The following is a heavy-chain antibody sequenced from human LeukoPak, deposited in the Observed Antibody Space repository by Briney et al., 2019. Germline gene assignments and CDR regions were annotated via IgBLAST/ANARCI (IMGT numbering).Heavy chain of an antibody. D-gene: IGHD2-21*02. CDR1: GFTFSSCA. V-gene: IGHV3-53*01. CDR3: ARDSGDGDYTPDMDV. Sequence: GGSLRLSCAASGFTFSSCAMNWVRQAPGKGLEWVSVIYRDGSTYYAGSVKGRFTISRDNSKNTLYLQMNSLRAEDTAVYYCARDSGDGDYTPDMDVWGRGTTVIVSS. J-gene: IGHJ6*03. CDR2: IYRDGST.